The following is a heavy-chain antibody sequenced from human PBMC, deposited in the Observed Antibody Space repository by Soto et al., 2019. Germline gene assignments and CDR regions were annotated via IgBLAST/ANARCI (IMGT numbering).Heavy chain of an antibody. J-gene: IGHJ5*01. CDR3: ARDLPIYQLLSSHNWFDS. CDR2: ISAYNGNT. CDR1: GYTFTSYG. V-gene: IGHV1-18*01. D-gene: IGHD2-2*01. Sequence: ASVKVSCKASGYTFTSYGISWVRQAPGQGLEWMGWISAYNGNTNYAQKLQGRVTMTTDTSTSTAYMELRSLRSDDTAVYYCARDLPIYQLLSSHNWFDSWGQGSLVTVSS.